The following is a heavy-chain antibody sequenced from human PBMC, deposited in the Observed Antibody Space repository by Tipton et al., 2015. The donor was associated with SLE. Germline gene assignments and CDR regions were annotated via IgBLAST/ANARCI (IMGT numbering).Heavy chain of an antibody. J-gene: IGHJ4*02. V-gene: IGHV3-23*03. CDR1: GFTFSNYD. Sequence: SLRLSCEASGFTFSNYDMAWVRQAPGKGLQWVSVVYSGGETFYEDSVEGRFTISRDIPRNTLYLHMNSLRVEDTAIYYCTREKGHWGQGTLVAVSS. CDR3: TREKGH. CDR2: VYSGGET.